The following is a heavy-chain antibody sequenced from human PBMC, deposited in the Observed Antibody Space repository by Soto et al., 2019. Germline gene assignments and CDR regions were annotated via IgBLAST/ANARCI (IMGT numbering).Heavy chain of an antibody. CDR2: IDWDDDK. CDR1: GFSLSTSGMC. CDR3: ARIPLPQVGSYYYGMDV. V-gene: IGHV2-70*01. Sequence: ESGPTLVNPTQTLTLTCAFSGFSLSTSGMCVSWIRQPPGKALEWLALIDWDDDKYYSTPLKTRLTISKDASKNQVVLTMTNMDPVDTATYYCARIPLPQVGSYYYGMDVWGQGTTVTVSS. D-gene: IGHD1-26*01. J-gene: IGHJ6*02.